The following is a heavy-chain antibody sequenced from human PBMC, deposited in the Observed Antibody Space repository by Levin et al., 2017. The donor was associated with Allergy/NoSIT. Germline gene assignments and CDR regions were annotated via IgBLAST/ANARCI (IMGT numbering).Heavy chain of an antibody. CDR3: ARARIGYCSRTSCYDDAFDI. V-gene: IGHV3-48*02. CDR2: ISSSSSTI. D-gene: IGHD2-2*01. CDR1: AFTFSNYS. Sequence: SCAASAFTFSNYSMNWVRQAPGKGLEWVSYISSSSSTIYYTDSVKGRFTISRDNAKNSLNLQMNSLRDEDTAVYYCARARIGYCSRTSCYDDAFDIWGQGTMVTVSA. J-gene: IGHJ3*02.